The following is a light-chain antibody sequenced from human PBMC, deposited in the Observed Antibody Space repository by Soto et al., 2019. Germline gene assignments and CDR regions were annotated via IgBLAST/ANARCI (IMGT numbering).Light chain of an antibody. CDR3: EQYYNTPRIT. CDR1: QSVLYSYNNKTY. J-gene: IGKJ4*01. CDR2: WAS. V-gene: IGKV4-1*01. Sequence: DIVMTQSPDSLAVSLGERATINCKSSQSVLYSYNNKTYLACYQQKTGQPPKLLIYWASTLESGVPDRFSVSGCGTDFTLSISSLQAEDGAVYDCEQYYNTPRITIGGGTKVEIK.